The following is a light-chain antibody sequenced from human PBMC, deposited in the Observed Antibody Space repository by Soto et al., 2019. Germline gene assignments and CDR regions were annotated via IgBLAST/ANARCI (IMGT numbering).Light chain of an antibody. CDR2: GAS. CDR1: QSVSSSY. Sequence: EIVLTQSPGTLSLSPGERATLSCRASQSVSSSYLAWYQQKPGQAPRLLIYGASSRATGIPDRFSGSGSGTDFTLTTSRLEPKDFAVYYCQQYGSSPPYTFGQGTKLEIK. V-gene: IGKV3-20*01. J-gene: IGKJ2*01. CDR3: QQYGSSPPYT.